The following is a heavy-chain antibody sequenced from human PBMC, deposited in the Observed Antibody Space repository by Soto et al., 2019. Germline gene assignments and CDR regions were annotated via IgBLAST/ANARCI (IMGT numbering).Heavy chain of an antibody. CDR3: AKDRIWYYDSSGHDAFDI. D-gene: IGHD3-22*01. Sequence: PGGSLSLSCEASGSTLGGYAIGWVGRAQGKGLEWVSTISCSGGSTYFSDSVKGRFTISRDNSKNTLYLQMNSLRAEDTAVYYCAKDRIWYYDSSGHDAFDIWGQGTMVTVS. CDR1: GSTLGGYA. V-gene: IGHV3-23*01. CDR2: ISCSGGST. J-gene: IGHJ3*02.